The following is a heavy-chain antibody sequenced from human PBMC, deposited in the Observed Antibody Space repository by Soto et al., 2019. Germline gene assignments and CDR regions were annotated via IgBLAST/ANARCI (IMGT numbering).Heavy chain of an antibody. CDR3: AKDSSSSWYTQSYYYYYYGMDV. V-gene: IGHV3-23*01. CDR1: GFPFSSYA. CDR2: ISGSGGST. D-gene: IGHD6-13*01. J-gene: IGHJ6*02. Sequence: PGGSLGLSCAASGFPFSSYAMSWVRQAPGKGLEWVSAISGSGGSTYYADSVKGRFTISRDNSKNTLYLQMNSLRAEDTAVYYCAKDSSSSWYTQSYYYYYYGMDVWGQGTTVTVSS.